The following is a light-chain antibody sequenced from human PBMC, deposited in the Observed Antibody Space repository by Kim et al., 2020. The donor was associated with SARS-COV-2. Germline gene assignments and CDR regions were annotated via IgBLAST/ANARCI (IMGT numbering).Light chain of an antibody. CDR3: QQYNTYPWT. V-gene: IGKV1-5*01. CDR1: QSISSW. CDR2: DAS. J-gene: IGKJ1*01. Sequence: AFVGDRVTITGRASQSISSWLAWYQQKPGKAPNLLIYDASSLESGVPSGFSGSGSGTEFTLTISSLQPDDFATYYCQQYNTYPWTFGQGTKVDIK.